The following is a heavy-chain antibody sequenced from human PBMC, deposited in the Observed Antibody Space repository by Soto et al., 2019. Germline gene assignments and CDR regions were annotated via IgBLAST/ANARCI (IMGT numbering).Heavy chain of an antibody. CDR2: ISAYNGNT. CDR3: ARANAPGSWYSDWDY. Sequence: QVQLVQSGAEVKKPGASVKVSCKASGYTFTSYGISWVRQAPGQGLEWMGWISAYNGNTNYAQKLQGRVTMTTDTSTSAAYMELRSLRSDATAVYYCARANAPGSWYSDWDYWGQGTLVTVSS. V-gene: IGHV1-18*01. CDR1: GYTFTSYG. D-gene: IGHD6-13*01. J-gene: IGHJ4*02.